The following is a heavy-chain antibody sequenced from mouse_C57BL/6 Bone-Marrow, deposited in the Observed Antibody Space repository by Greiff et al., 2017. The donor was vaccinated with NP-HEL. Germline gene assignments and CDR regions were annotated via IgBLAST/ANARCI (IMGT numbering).Heavy chain of an antibody. D-gene: IGHD2-4*01. J-gene: IGHJ3*01. CDR3: ARSRDYGRFAY. CDR1: GYTFTNYW. CDR2: IYPGGGYT. Sequence: VQVVESGAELVRPGTSVKMSCKASGYTFTNYWIGWAKQRPGHGLEWIGDIYPGGGYTNYNEKFKGKATLTADKSSSTAYMQFSSLTSEDSAIYYCARSRDYGRFAYWGQGTLVTVSA. V-gene: IGHV1-63*01.